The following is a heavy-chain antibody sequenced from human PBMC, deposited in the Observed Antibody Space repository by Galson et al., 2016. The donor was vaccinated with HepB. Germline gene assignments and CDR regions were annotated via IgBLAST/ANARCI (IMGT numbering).Heavy chain of an antibody. D-gene: IGHD4-11*01. CDR2: INQDGSEK. V-gene: IGHV3-7*03. Sequence: SLRLSCAASGFTFRRNWMSWLRQAPGKGLEWVANINQDGSEKYYGDSVKGRFTISRDSAKNSLYLHMNGLRADDTAVYFCATTDNVYSDYWGQGTLVTVSS. CDR1: GFTFRRNW. CDR3: ATTDNVYSDY. J-gene: IGHJ4*02.